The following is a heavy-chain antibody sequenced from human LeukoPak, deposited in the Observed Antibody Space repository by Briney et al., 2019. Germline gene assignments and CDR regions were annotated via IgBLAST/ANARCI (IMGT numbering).Heavy chain of an antibody. Sequence: GGALRLSCAASGFTFSNYGMHWVRQAPGKGLEGVAVISYDGTNKYYADSVKGRFTISRDNSKNTLYLQMNSRRADDTAVYYCAKNGEQWLVEQFFDYWGQGTLVTVPS. V-gene: IGHV3-30*18. CDR2: ISYDGTNK. CDR3: AKNGEQWLVEQFFDY. D-gene: IGHD6-19*01. J-gene: IGHJ4*02. CDR1: GFTFSNYG.